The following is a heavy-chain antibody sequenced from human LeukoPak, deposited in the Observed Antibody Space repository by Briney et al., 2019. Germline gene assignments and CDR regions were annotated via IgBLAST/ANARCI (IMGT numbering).Heavy chain of an antibody. CDR3: ARQSGYYYDSSGYDY. J-gene: IGHJ4*02. CDR2: IYYSGST. D-gene: IGHD3-22*01. Sequence: SETLSLTCTVSGGSISSGSYYWSWIRQPPGKGLEWIGSIYYSGSTYYNPSLKSRVTISVDTSKNQFSLKLSSVTAADTAVYYCARQSGYYYDSSGYDYWGQGTLVTVSS. V-gene: IGHV4-39*01. CDR1: GGSISSGSYY.